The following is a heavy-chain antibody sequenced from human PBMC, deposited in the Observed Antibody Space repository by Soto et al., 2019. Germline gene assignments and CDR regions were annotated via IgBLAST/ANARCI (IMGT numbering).Heavy chain of an antibody. V-gene: IGHV4-59*01. Sequence: QVQLQESGPGLVKPSETLSLTCTVSGGSISSYYWSWIRQPPGKGMEWIGDIYYSGSTSYNPSLKRRVTLSVDTSKNQFSLKLSSVTAADTAVYYCARGERSGYCSGGSCFRYYFDYWGQGTLVTVSS. D-gene: IGHD2-15*01. J-gene: IGHJ4*02. CDR1: GGSISSYY. CDR2: IYYSGST. CDR3: ARGERSGYCSGGSCFRYYFDY.